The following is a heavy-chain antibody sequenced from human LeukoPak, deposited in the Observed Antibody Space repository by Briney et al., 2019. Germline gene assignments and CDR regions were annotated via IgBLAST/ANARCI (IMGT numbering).Heavy chain of an antibody. D-gene: IGHD1-26*01. CDR2: VYTSGST. CDR1: GASISSGSYY. V-gene: IGHV4-61*02. Sequence: PSQTLSLTCTVSGASISSGSYYWSWIRQPAGKGLEWIGRVYTSGSTNYNPSLKSRVNISLDTPKNQFSLKLISVTAADTAVYYCARWSVVGALDYWGQGTLVTVSS. CDR3: ARWSVVGALDY. J-gene: IGHJ4*02.